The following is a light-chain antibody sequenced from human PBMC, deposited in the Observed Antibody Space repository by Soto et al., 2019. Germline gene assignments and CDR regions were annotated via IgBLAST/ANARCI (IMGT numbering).Light chain of an antibody. Sequence: DIQMTQSPSSLTASVGDRVTITCRASQGIRNDLGWYQQKPGKVPKRLIYVASSLQSGVPSRISSSGSETEFTLINSSLQPEDFETYYCLQHNSYPITFGQGIRLDIK. CDR2: VAS. J-gene: IGKJ5*01. CDR3: LQHNSYPIT. V-gene: IGKV1-17*01. CDR1: QGIRND.